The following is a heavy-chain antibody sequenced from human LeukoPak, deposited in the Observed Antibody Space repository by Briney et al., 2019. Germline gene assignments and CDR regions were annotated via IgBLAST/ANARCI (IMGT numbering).Heavy chain of an antibody. D-gene: IGHD5-24*01. CDR2: MNPNSGNT. Sequence: ASVKVSCKASGYTFTSYDINWVRQATGQGLEWMGWMNPNSGNTGYAQKLQGRVTITRNTSISTAYMELSSLRSEDTAVYYCARGYKNWFDPWGQGTLVTVSS. J-gene: IGHJ5*02. V-gene: IGHV1-8*03. CDR3: ARGYKNWFDP. CDR1: GYTFTSYD.